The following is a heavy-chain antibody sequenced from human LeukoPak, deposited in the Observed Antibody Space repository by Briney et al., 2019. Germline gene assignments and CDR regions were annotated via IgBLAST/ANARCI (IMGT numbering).Heavy chain of an antibody. Sequence: SETLSLTCTVSGDSISGYYWSWIRQPPGKGLEWIGYIYYSGSTNYNPSLKSRVTISVDTSKNQFSLKLSPVTAADTAVYYCARVTYSYDSSGYYYFDYWGQGTLVTVSS. D-gene: IGHD3-22*01. J-gene: IGHJ4*02. CDR3: ARVTYSYDSSGYYYFDY. CDR2: IYYSGST. V-gene: IGHV4-59*08. CDR1: GDSISGYY.